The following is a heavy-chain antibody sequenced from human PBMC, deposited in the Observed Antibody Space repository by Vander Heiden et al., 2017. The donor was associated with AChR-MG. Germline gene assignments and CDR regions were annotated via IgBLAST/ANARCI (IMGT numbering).Heavy chain of an antibody. CDR1: GGSISSYY. CDR2: IYTSGST. J-gene: IGHJ4*02. D-gene: IGHD3-22*01. CDR3: ARDRAGSSGYYRVFDY. Sequence: QVQLQESGPGLVKPSDTLSLTCTVSGGSISSYYWSWIPPPAGKGLEWIGRIYTSGSTNYNPSLKSRVTMSVDTSKNQFSLKLSSVTAADTAVYYCARDRAGSSGYYRVFDYWGQGTLVTVSS. V-gene: IGHV4-4*07.